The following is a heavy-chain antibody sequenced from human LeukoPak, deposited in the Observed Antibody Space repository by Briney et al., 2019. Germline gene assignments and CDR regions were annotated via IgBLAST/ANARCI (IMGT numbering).Heavy chain of an antibody. CDR3: ARSFVVVPGAIDWFDP. D-gene: IGHD2-2*02. CDR1: GYTFTSYP. V-gene: IGHV7-4-1*02. Sequence: ASVKVSCKASGYTFTSYPMNWVRQAPGQGLEWMGWINTNSGNPAYAQGFTGRFVFSLDTSVSTAYLQISSLRAEDTAMYYCARSFVVVPGAIDWFDPWGQGTLVTVSS. CDR2: INTNSGNP. J-gene: IGHJ5*02.